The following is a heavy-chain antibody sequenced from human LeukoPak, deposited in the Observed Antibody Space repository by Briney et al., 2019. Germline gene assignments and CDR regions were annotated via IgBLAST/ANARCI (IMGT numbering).Heavy chain of an antibody. Sequence: GGSLRLSCAASGFTFSSYAMSWVRQAPGKGREWVAVISGSGGTTYYADSVKGRFTISRDNSKNTLDLQMNSLRVEDMAVYYCAKKFGSSNWYVGFDYWGQGTLVTVSS. CDR3: AKKFGSSNWYVGFDY. V-gene: IGHV3-23*01. J-gene: IGHJ4*02. CDR1: GFTFSSYA. D-gene: IGHD6-19*01. CDR2: ISGSGGTT.